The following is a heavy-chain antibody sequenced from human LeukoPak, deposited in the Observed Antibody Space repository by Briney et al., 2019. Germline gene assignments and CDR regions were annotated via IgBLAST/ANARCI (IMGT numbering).Heavy chain of an antibody. D-gene: IGHD3-9*01. CDR2: ISSSSSYD. CDR3: ATDQRYAFDY. CDR1: GFTFSTYS. J-gene: IGHJ4*02. V-gene: IGHV3-21*06. Sequence: GGSLRLSCIASGFTFSTYSMNWVRQAPGKGLEWVSSISSSSSYDYYADSVTGRFTIARDDAKNTLYLHMNSLRDDDTAVYYCATDQRYAFDYWGQGILVTVSS.